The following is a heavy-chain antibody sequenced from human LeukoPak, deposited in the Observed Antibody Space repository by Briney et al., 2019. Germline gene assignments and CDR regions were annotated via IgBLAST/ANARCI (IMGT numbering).Heavy chain of an antibody. V-gene: IGHV3-11*01. Sequence: GGSLRLSCAASGFTFSDYYMSWIRQAPGKGLEWVSYISSSGSTIYYADSVKGRFTISRDNSKNTVFLQMNSLRAEDTAIYYCAKGAYDYIEIGYFDSWGQGTLVTVSS. CDR3: AKGAYDYIEIGYFDS. CDR2: ISSSGSTI. J-gene: IGHJ4*02. D-gene: IGHD5-12*01. CDR1: GFTFSDYY.